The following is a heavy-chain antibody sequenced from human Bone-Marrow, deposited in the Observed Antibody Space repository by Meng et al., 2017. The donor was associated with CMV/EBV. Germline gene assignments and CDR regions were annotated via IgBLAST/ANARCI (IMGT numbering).Heavy chain of an antibody. D-gene: IGHD3-22*01. CDR2: INSDGSST. CDR3: ARRGGRHPNYYDSSGYYYGNAFEI. V-gene: IGHV3-74*01. CDR1: GFTFSSYW. Sequence: GGSLRLSCAASGFTFSSYWMHWVRQAPGKGLVWVSRINSDGSSTSYADSVKGRFTISRDNAKNTLYLQMNSLRAEDTAVYYCARRGGRHPNYYDSSGYYYGNAFEIWGQGTMVTVSS. J-gene: IGHJ3*02.